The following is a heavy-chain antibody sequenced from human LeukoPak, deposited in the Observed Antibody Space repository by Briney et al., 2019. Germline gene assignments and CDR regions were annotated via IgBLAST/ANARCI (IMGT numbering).Heavy chain of an antibody. CDR3: ITTYYYDSSGLPPSY. CDR1: GFTFSSYA. Sequence: PGGSLRLSCAASGFTFSSYAMSWVRQAPGKGLEWASAISGSGGSTYYADSVKGRFTISRDNSKSTLYLQMNSLRAEDTAVYYCITTYYYDSSGLPPSYWGQGTLVTVSS. D-gene: IGHD3-22*01. CDR2: ISGSGGST. J-gene: IGHJ4*02. V-gene: IGHV3-23*01.